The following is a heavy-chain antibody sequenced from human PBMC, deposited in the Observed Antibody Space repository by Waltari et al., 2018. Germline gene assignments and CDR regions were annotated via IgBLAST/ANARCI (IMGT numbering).Heavy chain of an antibody. V-gene: IGHV4-39*01. J-gene: IGHJ4*02. D-gene: IGHD5-12*01. CDR2: IYYSGST. CDR1: GGSITSNNYY. CDR3: ARHRDIVATLFDY. Sequence: QLQLQESGPGLVKPSETLSLTCTVSGGSITSNNYYWGWIRQPPGKGLEWLGTIYYSGSTYYTPSLKSRVAISVDTSKNQFSLKVTSVTAADTAVYYCARHRDIVATLFDYWGQGTLITVSS.